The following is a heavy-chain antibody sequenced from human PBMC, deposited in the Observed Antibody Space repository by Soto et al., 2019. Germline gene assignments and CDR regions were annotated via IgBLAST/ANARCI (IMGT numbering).Heavy chain of an antibody. J-gene: IGHJ4*02. Sequence: QVQLVQSGAEMKKPGASVKVSCKASGYTFTSYGISWVRQAPGPGLEWMGWISAYNGNTSYAQKLQGRVTMTTDTSTGTAYMELRSRRSDDTAVYYCAREYGSGSRFDYWGQGTLVTVSS. CDR2: ISAYNGNT. V-gene: IGHV1-18*01. D-gene: IGHD3-10*01. CDR1: GYTFTSYG. CDR3: AREYGSGSRFDY.